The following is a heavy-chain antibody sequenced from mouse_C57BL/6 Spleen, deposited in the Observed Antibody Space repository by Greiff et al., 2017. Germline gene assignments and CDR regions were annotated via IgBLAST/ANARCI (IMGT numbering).Heavy chain of an antibody. CDR1: GFTFSSYG. D-gene: IGHD1-1*01. V-gene: IGHV5-6*01. J-gene: IGHJ4*01. Sequence: EVQLLESGGDLVKPGGSLKLSCAASGFTFSSYGMSWVRQTPDKRLEWVATISRGGSYTYYPNSVKGRFTFSRDNAKNTLYLQMSRLKSEDTAMYYCARLYYYGSSQYDAMDYWGQGTSVTVSS. CDR2: ISRGGSYT. CDR3: ARLYYYGSSQYDAMDY.